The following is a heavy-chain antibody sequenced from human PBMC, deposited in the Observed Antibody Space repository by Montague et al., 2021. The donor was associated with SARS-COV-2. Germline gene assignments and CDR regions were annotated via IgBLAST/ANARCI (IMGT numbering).Heavy chain of an antibody. D-gene: IGHD3-22*01. Sequence: SLRLSCAASGFTFSSYDMHWVRQATGKGLEWVSAIGTAGDTYYPGSVKGRFTISRENAKSSLYLQMNSLRAGDTAVYYCARGDSDSSGYYYYFDYWGQGTLVTVSS. CDR2: IGTAGDT. J-gene: IGHJ4*02. V-gene: IGHV3-13*04. CDR1: GFTFSSYD. CDR3: ARGDSDSSGYYYYFDY.